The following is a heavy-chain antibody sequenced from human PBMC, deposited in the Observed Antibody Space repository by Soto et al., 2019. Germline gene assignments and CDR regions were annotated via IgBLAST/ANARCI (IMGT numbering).Heavy chain of an antibody. J-gene: IGHJ6*02. CDR1: GGSVSSLTYY. D-gene: IGHD3-10*01. V-gene: IGHV4-39*07. Sequence: PSETLSLTCTVSGGSVSSLTYYWGWIRQPPGKGLEWIGSIYYSGSTYYNPSLKSRVTISVDTSKNQFSLKLSSVTAADTAVYYCAREEAIEVRGVRYYYGMDVWGQGTTVTVSS. CDR2: IYYSGST. CDR3: AREEAIEVRGVRYYYGMDV.